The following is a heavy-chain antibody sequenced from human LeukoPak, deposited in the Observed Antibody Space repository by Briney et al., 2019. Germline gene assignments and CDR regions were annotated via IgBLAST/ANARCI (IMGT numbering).Heavy chain of an antibody. Sequence: PSETLSLTCTVSGGSISSHYWSWVRQPPGKGLEWIGYIYYSGSTNYNPSLKSRVTISVDTSKNQFSLKLSSVTAADTAVYYCARLNGGSVPAAMNWFDPWGQGTLVTVSS. CDR2: IYYSGST. CDR3: ARLNGGSVPAAMNWFDP. J-gene: IGHJ5*02. D-gene: IGHD2-2*01. CDR1: GGSISSHY. V-gene: IGHV4-59*11.